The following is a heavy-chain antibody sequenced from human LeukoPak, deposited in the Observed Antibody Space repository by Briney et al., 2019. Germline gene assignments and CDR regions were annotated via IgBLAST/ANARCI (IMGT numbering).Heavy chain of an antibody. Sequence: GGSLRLSCAASGFTFSSYAMSWVRQAPGKGLEWVSAISGSGGSTYYADSVKGRLTISGDNSKNTLYLQMNSLRAEDTAVYYCAKFLPTHIVVANYYFDYWGQGTLVTVSS. CDR3: AKFLPTHIVVANYYFDY. D-gene: IGHD2-21*01. CDR2: ISGSGGST. V-gene: IGHV3-23*01. CDR1: GFTFSSYA. J-gene: IGHJ4*02.